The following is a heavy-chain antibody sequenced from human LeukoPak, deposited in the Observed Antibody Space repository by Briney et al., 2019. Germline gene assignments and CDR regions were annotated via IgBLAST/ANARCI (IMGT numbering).Heavy chain of an antibody. CDR1: GFTFSSYS. Sequence: PGGSLRLSCAASGFTFSSYSMNWVRQAPGKGLEWVSSISSSSSYIYYADSVKGRFTISRDNAKNSLYLQMNSLRAEDTAVYYCARDVDGSGYEPYYGMDVWGQGTTVTVSS. CDR3: ARDVDGSGYEPYYGMDV. D-gene: IGHD3-22*01. J-gene: IGHJ6*02. CDR2: ISSSSSYI. V-gene: IGHV3-21*01.